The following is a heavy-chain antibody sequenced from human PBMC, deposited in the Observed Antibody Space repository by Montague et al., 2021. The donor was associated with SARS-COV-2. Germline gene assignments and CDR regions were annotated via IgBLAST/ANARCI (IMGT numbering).Heavy chain of an antibody. D-gene: IGHD3-22*01. V-gene: IGHV4-39*07. CDR2: IYYTGSR. J-gene: IGHJ4*02. CDR1: GASIRSSDHY. Sequence: SETLSLTCTVSGASIRSSDHYWGWIRQPPGKGLEWIGSIYYTGSRYYTPSLTSRLTISVDTSRYQFSLELTSVTAADTAIYYCARAGGVDNSGYVGRLRTYYFDYWGQGLLVTVSS. CDR3: ARAGGVDNSGYVGRLRTYYFDY.